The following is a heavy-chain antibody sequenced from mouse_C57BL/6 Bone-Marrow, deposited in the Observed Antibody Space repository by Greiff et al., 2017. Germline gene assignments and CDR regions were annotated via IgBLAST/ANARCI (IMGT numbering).Heavy chain of an antibody. CDR1: GYTFTDYY. J-gene: IGHJ4*01. CDR3: ARTRNGYISYAKDY. V-gene: IGHV1-26*01. CDR2: INPNNGGT. D-gene: IGHD2-14*01. Sequence: EVQLQQSGPELVKPGASVKISCKASGYTFTDYYMTWVKQSHGKSLEWIGDINPNNGGTSYNQKFKGKATLTVDKSSSTAYMELRSLTSEASAVYYCARTRNGYISYAKDYWGQGTSVTVSS.